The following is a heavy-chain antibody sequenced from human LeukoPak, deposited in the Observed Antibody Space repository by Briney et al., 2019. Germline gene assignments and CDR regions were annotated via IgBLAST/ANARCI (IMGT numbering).Heavy chain of an antibody. V-gene: IGHV3-21*04. J-gene: IGHJ2*01. CDR3: AKGDLGSTDYTYWYFDL. Sequence: GGSLRLSCAASGFTFSSYSMNWVRQAPGEGLEWVSSISSSSSYIYYADSVKGRFTISRDNAKNSLYLQMNSLRAEDTAVYYCAKGDLGSTDYTYWYFDLWGRGTLVTVSS. D-gene: IGHD3-3*01. CDR2: ISSSSSYI. CDR1: GFTFSSYS.